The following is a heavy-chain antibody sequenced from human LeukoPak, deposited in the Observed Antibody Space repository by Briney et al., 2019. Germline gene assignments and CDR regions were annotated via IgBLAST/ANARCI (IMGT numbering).Heavy chain of an antibody. CDR2: FYYSGST. V-gene: IGHV4-31*03. Sequence: SETLSLTCTVSGDSISSGGYYWSWIRQHPGKGLEWIGYFYYSGSTYHNPSLKSRVTISVDTSKNQFSLKLSSVTAADTAVYYCARGTLRFLEWLSRDYNWFDPWGQGTLVTVSS. CDR3: ARGTLRFLEWLSRDYNWFDP. CDR1: GDSISSGGYY. J-gene: IGHJ5*02. D-gene: IGHD3-3*01.